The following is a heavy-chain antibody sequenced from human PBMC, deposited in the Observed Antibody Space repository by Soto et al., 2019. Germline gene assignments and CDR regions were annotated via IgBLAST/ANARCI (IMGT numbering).Heavy chain of an antibody. D-gene: IGHD6-19*01. CDR2: IYYSGST. CDR1: GDSISSYY. CDR3: ASYSTGWLIFY. Sequence: QVQLQESGPGLVKPSETLSLTCTVSGDSISSYYWSWIRQPPGKGLEWIGYIYYSGSTNYNPSLKSRVTISVDTSKNQFSLKLSSVTAADTAVYYCASYSTGWLIFYWGQGTLVTVSS. J-gene: IGHJ4*02. V-gene: IGHV4-59*08.